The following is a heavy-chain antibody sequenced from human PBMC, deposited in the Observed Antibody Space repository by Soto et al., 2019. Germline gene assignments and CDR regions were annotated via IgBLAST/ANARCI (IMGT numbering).Heavy chain of an antibody. V-gene: IGHV3-23*01. D-gene: IGHD2-2*01. CDR1: GFTFSSYA. Sequence: GGSLRLSCAASGFTFSSYAMSWVRQAPGKGLEWVSAISGSGGSTYYADSVKGRFTISRDNSKNTLYLQMNSLRAEDTAVYYCAKDSLGYCSSTSCYGQDAFDIWGQGTMVTVSS. CDR3: AKDSLGYCSSTSCYGQDAFDI. CDR2: ISGSGGST. J-gene: IGHJ3*02.